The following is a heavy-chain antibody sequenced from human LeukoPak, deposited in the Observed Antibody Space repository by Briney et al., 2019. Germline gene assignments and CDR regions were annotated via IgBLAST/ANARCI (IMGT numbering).Heavy chain of an antibody. CDR2: ISYSGST. Sequence: SQTLSLTCTVSGVSISSGAYFWSWIRQHPGKGLEWIGYISYSGSTNYNPSLKSRVTISVDTSKNHLSLKLTSVTAADTAVYYCARAATYSYGLFDYWGQGTLVTVSS. D-gene: IGHD5-18*01. CDR1: GVSISSGAYF. CDR3: ARAATYSYGLFDY. J-gene: IGHJ4*02. V-gene: IGHV4-31*03.